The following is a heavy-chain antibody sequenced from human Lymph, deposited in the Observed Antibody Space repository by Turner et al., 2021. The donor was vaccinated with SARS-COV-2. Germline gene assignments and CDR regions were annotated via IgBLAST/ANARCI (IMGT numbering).Heavy chain of an antibody. V-gene: IGHV4-39*01. CDR2: IYYNGST. Sequence: LQLQESGLGLVKPSDTLSLICTVSGGSISSSSYYWGWLRQPPGKGLEWIGSIYYNGSTYYNPSLKSRGTISVDTSKNQFSLKLTSVTAADTAVYYCARNDRVVVQSFDYWGQGTLVTVSS. CDR3: ARNDRVVVQSFDY. J-gene: IGHJ4*02. D-gene: IGHD3-22*01. CDR1: GGSISSSSYY.